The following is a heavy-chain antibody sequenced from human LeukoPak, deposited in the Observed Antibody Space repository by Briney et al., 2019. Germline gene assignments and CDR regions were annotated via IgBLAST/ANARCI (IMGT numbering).Heavy chain of an antibody. Sequence: GGSLRLSCAASGFTFSSYGMHWVRQAPGKGLEWVAVIWYDGSNKYYADSVKGRFTISRDNSKNTLYLQMNSLRAEDTAVYYCARAKIAVAGDAFDIWGQGAMVTVSS. CDR3: ARAKIAVAGDAFDI. CDR1: GFTFSSYG. D-gene: IGHD6-19*01. V-gene: IGHV3-33*01. J-gene: IGHJ3*02. CDR2: IWYDGSNK.